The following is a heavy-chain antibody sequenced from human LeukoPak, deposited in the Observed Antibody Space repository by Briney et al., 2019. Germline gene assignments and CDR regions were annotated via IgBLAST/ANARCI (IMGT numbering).Heavy chain of an antibody. D-gene: IGHD5-24*01. CDR3: ASSRGWRDGYKFDY. CDR1: GGTFSSYT. Sequence: GASVKVSCKASGGTFSSYTLSWVRQALGQGLEWMGRIIPILGIANYAQKFQGRVTITADKSTSTAYMELSSLRSEDTAVYYCASSRGWRDGYKFDYWGQGTLVTVSS. V-gene: IGHV1-69*02. J-gene: IGHJ4*02. CDR2: IIPILGIA.